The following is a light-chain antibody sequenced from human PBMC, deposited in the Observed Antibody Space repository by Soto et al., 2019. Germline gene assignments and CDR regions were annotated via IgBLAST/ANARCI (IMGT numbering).Light chain of an antibody. Sequence: PGGRATLSCRASQSVSSYLAWYQQKPGQAPRLLVYDASNRATGIPARFSGSGSGTDFTLTINSLEPEDSAVYYCQQSSNWPSITFGQGTRLEIK. J-gene: IGKJ5*01. CDR2: DAS. V-gene: IGKV3-11*01. CDR1: QSVSSY. CDR3: QQSSNWPSIT.